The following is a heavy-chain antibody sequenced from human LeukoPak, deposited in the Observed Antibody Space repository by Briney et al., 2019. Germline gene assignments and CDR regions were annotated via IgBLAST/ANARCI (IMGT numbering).Heavy chain of an antibody. CDR1: GFTFSSYW. Sequence: GGSLRLSCAASGFTFSSYWMSWVRQAPGKGLEWVANIKQDGSEKYYVDSVKGRFTISRDNAKNSLYLQMNSLRAEDTAVYYCVRDAVYRYCSSTSCSYYFDYWGQGTLVTVSS. D-gene: IGHD2-2*01. CDR2: IKQDGSEK. CDR3: VRDAVYRYCSSTSCSYYFDY. J-gene: IGHJ4*02. V-gene: IGHV3-7*01.